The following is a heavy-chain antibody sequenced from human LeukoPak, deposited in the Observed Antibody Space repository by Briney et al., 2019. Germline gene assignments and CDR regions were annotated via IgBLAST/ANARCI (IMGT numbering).Heavy chain of an antibody. V-gene: IGHV1-18*04. CDR3: ARRLLWFGELGEGY. CDR1: GYTFTSYG. J-gene: IGHJ4*02. D-gene: IGHD3-10*01. Sequence: ASVKVSCKASGYTFTSYGISWVRQAPGQGLEWMGWISAYNGNTNYAQKLQGRVTMTTDTSTSTAYMELRSLRSDDTAVYYCARRLLWFGELGEGYWGQGTLVTVSS. CDR2: ISAYNGNT.